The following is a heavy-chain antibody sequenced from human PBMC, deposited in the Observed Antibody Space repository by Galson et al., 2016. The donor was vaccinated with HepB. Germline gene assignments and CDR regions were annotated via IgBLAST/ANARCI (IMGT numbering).Heavy chain of an antibody. Sequence: SLRLSCAASGFTFSTYSMNWVRQAPGKGLEWVSSISSGSSHIYYGDSVKGRFTVSRDNAQNSLYLQMNSLTAEDTAVYYCARLIVTHDYSPGGGAFDIWGQGTMVTVSS. V-gene: IGHV3-21*01. J-gene: IGHJ3*02. CDR3: ARLIVTHDYSPGGGAFDI. D-gene: IGHD4-11*01. CDR1: GFTFSTYS. CDR2: ISSGSSHI.